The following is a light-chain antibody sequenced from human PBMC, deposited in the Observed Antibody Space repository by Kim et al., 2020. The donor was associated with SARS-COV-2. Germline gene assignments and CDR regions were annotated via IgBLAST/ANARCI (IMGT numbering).Light chain of an antibody. CDR1: QSLSSTF. CDR2: GAS. J-gene: IGKJ2*01. Sequence: IVLTQSPGTLSLSPGERATLSCRASQSLSSTFLAWYYQRPGQAPRLLIYGASSRATGIPDRFSGSGSGTDFTLTISRLEPEDFAVYYCQQFSASPYTFGQGTKLEI. CDR3: QQFSASPYT. V-gene: IGKV3-20*01.